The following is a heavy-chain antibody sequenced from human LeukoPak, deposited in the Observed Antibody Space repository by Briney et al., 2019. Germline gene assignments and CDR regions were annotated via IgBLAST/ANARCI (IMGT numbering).Heavy chain of an antibody. CDR3: ARVDDFWSGYYTSGAFDI. Sequence: SETLSLTCTVSGGSISSYYWSWIRQPAGKGLEWIGRIYTSGSTNYNPSLKSRVTMSVDTSKNQFSLKLSSVIAADTAVYYCARVDDFWSGYYTSGAFDIWGQGTMVTVSS. J-gene: IGHJ3*02. V-gene: IGHV4-4*07. D-gene: IGHD3-3*01. CDR2: IYTSGST. CDR1: GGSISSYY.